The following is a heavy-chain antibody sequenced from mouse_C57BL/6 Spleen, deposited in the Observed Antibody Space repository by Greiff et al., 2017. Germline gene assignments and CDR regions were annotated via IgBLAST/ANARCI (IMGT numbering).Heavy chain of an antibody. CDR3: AIGGIYYYQLAY. D-gene: IGHD1-1*01. CDR1: GYTFTSYW. V-gene: IGHV1-74*01. Sequence: QVQLKQPGAELVKPGASVKVSCKASGYTFTSYWMHWVKQRPGQGLEWIGRIHPSDSDTNYNQKFKGKATLTVDKSSSTAYMQLSSLTSEDSAVYYCAIGGIYYYQLAYWGQGTLVTVSA. J-gene: IGHJ3*01. CDR2: IHPSDSDT.